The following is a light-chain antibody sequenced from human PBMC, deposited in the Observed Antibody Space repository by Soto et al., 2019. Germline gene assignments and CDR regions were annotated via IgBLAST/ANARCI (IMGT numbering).Light chain of an antibody. CDR2: DAS. J-gene: IGKJ5*01. CDR1: QSVLFDTNNKNY. Sequence: IVVTQSPDSLAVSLGERATINCRSSQSVLFDTNNKNYFAWYQQRPGQAPRLLIYDASYRATDIPPRFSGSGSGTDFTLTISSLEPEDFAVYYCQQRRSWPPTITFGQGTRLDIK. CDR3: QQRRSWPPTIT. V-gene: IGKV3-11*01.